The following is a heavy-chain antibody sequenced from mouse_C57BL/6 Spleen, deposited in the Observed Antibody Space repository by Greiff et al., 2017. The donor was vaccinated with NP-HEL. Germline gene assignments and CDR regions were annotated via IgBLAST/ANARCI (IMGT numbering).Heavy chain of an antibody. D-gene: IGHD2-4*01. V-gene: IGHV1-26*01. CDR1: GYTFTDYY. J-gene: IGHJ3*01. CDR2: INPNNGGT. CDR3: ARSDDYAVFAY. Sequence: EVQLQQSGPELVKPGASVKISCKASGYTFTDYYMNWVKQSHGKSLEWIGDINPNNGGTSYNQKFKGKATLTVDKSSRTAYMELRSLTSEDSSVYYCARSDDYAVFAYWGQGTLVTVSA.